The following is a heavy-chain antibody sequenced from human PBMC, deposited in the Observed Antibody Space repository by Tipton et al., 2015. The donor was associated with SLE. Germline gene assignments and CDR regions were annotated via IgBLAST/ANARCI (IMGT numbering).Heavy chain of an antibody. J-gene: IGHJ4*02. CDR2: INWNGGIT. CDR1: GFTFSSYS. D-gene: IGHD3-10*01. V-gene: IGHV3-20*04. Sequence: SLRLSCAASGFTFSSYSMNWVRQAPGKGLEWVSGINWNGGITSYADSVKGRFTISRDNAKNSLFLQMNSLRAEDTAVYYCAKDPVWFGEGGQGTLVTVSS. CDR3: AKDPVWFGE.